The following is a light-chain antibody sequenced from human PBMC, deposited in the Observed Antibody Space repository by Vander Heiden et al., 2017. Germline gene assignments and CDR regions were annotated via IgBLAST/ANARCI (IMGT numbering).Light chain of an antibody. V-gene: IGLV1-51*02. Sequence: QSLLMQPPSVSAAPGQQVPISCSGTSSNIGNSYVSWYQQVPGTAPKLLIFENAQRPSGIPDRFSASKSGSSASLDITGLQTGDEADYYCATWDSSLGAQVFGGGTTLAVL. CDR1: SSNIGNSY. CDR3: ATWDSSLGAQV. J-gene: IGLJ2*01. CDR2: ENA.